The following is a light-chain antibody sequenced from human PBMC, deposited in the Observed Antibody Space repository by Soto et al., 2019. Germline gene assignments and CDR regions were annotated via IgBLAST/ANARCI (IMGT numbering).Light chain of an antibody. CDR2: KAS. CDR1: QSISSW. Sequence: DIQMTQSPCTLSASVGDRVTITCRASQSISSWLAWYQQKPGKAPKLLIYKASNLESGVPSRFGGSGSGTEFTLTISSLQPDDFATYYCQQYNTYRWTFGQGTKVDIK. J-gene: IGKJ1*01. CDR3: QQYNTYRWT. V-gene: IGKV1-5*03.